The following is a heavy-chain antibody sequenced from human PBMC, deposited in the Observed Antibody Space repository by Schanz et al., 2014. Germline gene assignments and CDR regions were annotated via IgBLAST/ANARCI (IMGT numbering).Heavy chain of an antibody. CDR1: GYTFSSYG. Sequence: QVQLVQSGAEVKKPGASVKVSCKASGYTFSSYGITWVRQAPGQGLEWMGWINGYNVHTLYAQKFQGRVTMTTDTSTSTSYMELTSLRFDDTAVYYCARDFSAYVGNYFDYWGQGTLVTVSS. V-gene: IGHV1-18*01. CDR3: ARDFSAYVGNYFDY. CDR2: INGYNVHT. D-gene: IGHD5-12*01. J-gene: IGHJ4*02.